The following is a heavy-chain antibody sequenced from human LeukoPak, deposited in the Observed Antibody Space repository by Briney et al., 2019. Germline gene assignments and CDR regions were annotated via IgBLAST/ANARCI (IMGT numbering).Heavy chain of an antibody. CDR1: GGSINSSSYY. J-gene: IGHJ3*02. Sequence: SETLSLTCTVSGGSINSSSYYWGWIRQPPGKGLEWIGTIYYSGSTYYNPSLKSRVTISVDTSKNQFSLKLSSVTASDTAVYYCARRFAPSRNDAFDIWGQGAMVTVSS. CDR3: ARRFAPSRNDAFDI. CDR2: IYYSGST. D-gene: IGHD3-10*01. V-gene: IGHV4-39*01.